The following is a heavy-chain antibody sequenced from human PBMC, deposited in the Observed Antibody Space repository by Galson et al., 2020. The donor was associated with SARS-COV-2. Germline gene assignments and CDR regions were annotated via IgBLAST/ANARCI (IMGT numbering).Heavy chain of an antibody. Sequence: HGESLKISCKGSGYSFTSYWISWVRQMPGKGLEWMGRIDPSDSYTNYSPSFQGHVTISADKSISTAYLQWSSLKASDTAMYYCARTILAGKSYYYYGMDVWGQGTTVTVSS. CDR2: IDPSDSYT. CDR1: GYSFTSYW. J-gene: IGHJ6*02. V-gene: IGHV5-10-1*01. D-gene: IGHD3-3*01. CDR3: ARTILAGKSYYYYGMDV.